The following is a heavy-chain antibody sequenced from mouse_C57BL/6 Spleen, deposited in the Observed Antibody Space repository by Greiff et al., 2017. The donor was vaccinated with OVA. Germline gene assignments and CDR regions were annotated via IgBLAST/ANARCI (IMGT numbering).Heavy chain of an antibody. CDR1: GYSITSGYD. D-gene: IGHD1-1*01. J-gene: IGHJ2*01. CDR2: ISYSGST. Sequence: VQLQESGPGMVKPSQSLSLTCTVTGYSITSGYDWHWIRHFPGNKLEWMGYISYSGSTKYNPYLKSRITINHDTSKNHFFLKLNSVTTGDTATYYCASGASVVAPYYFDYWGQGTTLTVSS. V-gene: IGHV3-1*01. CDR3: ASGASVVAPYYFDY.